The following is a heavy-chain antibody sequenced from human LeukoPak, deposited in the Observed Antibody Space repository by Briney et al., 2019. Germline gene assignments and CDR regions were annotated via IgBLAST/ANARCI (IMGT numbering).Heavy chain of an antibody. CDR2: IYYSGST. Sequence: SETLSLTCAVSGGSISSYYWSWIRQPPGKGLEWIGYIYYSGSTNYNPSLKSRVTISVDTSKNQFSLKLSSVTAADTAVYYCARVGYYYGSGKRSATHFDYWGQGTLVTVSS. V-gene: IGHV4-59*01. D-gene: IGHD3-10*01. CDR3: ARVGYYYGSGKRSATHFDY. J-gene: IGHJ4*02. CDR1: GGSISSYY.